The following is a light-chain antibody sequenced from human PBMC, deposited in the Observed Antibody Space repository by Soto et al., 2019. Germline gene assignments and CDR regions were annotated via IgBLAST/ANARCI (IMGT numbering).Light chain of an antibody. CDR1: NSDVGGYDR. Sequence: QSALTQPPSVSGSPGQSVAISCTGTNSDVGGYDRVSLYQQSPGTAPKLVIYEVSNRPSGVPNRFSGSKSGNTASLTISGLQAEDEADYYCSSYTSKNTYVFGSGTKVTVL. CDR3: SSYTSKNTYV. CDR2: EVS. J-gene: IGLJ1*01. V-gene: IGLV2-18*02.